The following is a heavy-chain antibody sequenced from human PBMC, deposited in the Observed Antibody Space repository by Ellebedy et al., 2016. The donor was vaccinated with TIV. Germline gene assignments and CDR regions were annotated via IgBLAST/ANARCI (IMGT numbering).Heavy chain of an antibody. CDR2: TNTHNDDT. CDR3: ARRRIDTIMSCCHLFDY. V-gene: IGHV1-18*04. D-gene: IGHD2-15*01. Sequence: AASVKVSCKASGYALSDYGISWVRQAPGQGLEWMGWTNTHNDDTKYAQNLHDRVTMTTDTSTNTAYMELRSLRSDDTAVYYCARRRIDTIMSCCHLFDYWGQGSLVTVSS. J-gene: IGHJ4*02. CDR1: GYALSDYG.